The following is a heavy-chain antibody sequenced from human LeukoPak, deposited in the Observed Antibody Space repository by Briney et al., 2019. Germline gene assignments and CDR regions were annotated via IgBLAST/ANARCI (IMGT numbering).Heavy chain of an antibody. CDR1: GFSFNSYP. CDR3: ARPDDSESFYRANHY. Sequence: QSGGSLRLSCAASGFSFNSYPMHWVRQAPGKGLEWVAVISNDGNNKYYADSVKGRFTISRDNSNNTLSLQMNGLRVEDTAVYYRARPDDSESFYRANHYWGRGTLVTVS. CDR2: ISNDGNNK. V-gene: IGHV3-30*04. D-gene: IGHD3-10*01. J-gene: IGHJ4*02.